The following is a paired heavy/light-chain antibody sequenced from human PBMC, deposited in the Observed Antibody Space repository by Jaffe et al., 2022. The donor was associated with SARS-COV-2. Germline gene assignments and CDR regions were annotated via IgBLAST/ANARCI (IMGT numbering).Heavy chain of an antibody. J-gene: IGHJ4*02. CDR3: ARDGETLIGGTTVTTGFDY. Sequence: QVQLVESGGGVVQPGRSLRLSCAASGFTFSSYAMHWVRQAPGKGLEWVAVISYDGSNKYYADSVKGRFTISRDNSKNTLYLQMNSLRAEDTAVYYCARDGETLIGGTTVTTGFDYWGQGTLVTVSS. D-gene: IGHD4-17*01. V-gene: IGHV3-30-3*01. CDR2: ISYDGSNK. CDR1: GFTFSSYA.
Light chain of an antibody. J-gene: IGKJ2*01. CDR1: QGIRND. CDR3: LQHNSYPRT. V-gene: IGKV1-17*01. Sequence: DIQMTQSPSSLSASVGDRVTITCRASQGIRNDLGWYQQKPGKAPKRLIYAASSLQSGVPSRFSGSGSGTEFTLTISSLQPEDFATYYCLQHNSYPRTFGQGTKLEIK. CDR2: AAS.